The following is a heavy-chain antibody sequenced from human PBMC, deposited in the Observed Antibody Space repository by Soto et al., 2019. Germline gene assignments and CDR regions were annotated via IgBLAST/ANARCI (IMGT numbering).Heavy chain of an antibody. Sequence: PGESLKICCKGSGYSFTSYWIGWVRQMPGKGLEWMGIIYPGDSDTRYSPSFQGQVTISADKSISTAYLQWSSLKASDTAMYYCARSAVVGRVPIDPWGQGTLVTVSS. D-gene: IGHD2-2*01. CDR2: IYPGDSDT. V-gene: IGHV5-51*01. CDR1: GYSFTSYW. CDR3: ARSAVVGRVPIDP. J-gene: IGHJ5*02.